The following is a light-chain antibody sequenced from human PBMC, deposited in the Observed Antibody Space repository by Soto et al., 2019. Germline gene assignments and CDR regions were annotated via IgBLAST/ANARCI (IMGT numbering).Light chain of an antibody. CDR1: QSVSSY. V-gene: IGKV3-11*01. J-gene: IGKJ4*01. CDR3: QQRSNWPPLT. CDR2: DAS. Sequence: EIVLTQSPATLSLSPGERATLSCRASQSVSSYLAWYQQKPGQAPRLLIYDASNRATGIPARFSGSGSGTDFTLTISSLAPEEFAVYYGQQRSNWPPLTFGGGTKVEIK.